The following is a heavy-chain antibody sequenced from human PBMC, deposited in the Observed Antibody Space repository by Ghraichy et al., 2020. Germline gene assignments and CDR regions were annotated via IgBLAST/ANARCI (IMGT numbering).Heavy chain of an antibody. Sequence: SETLSLTCTVSGGSISSYYWSWIRQPPGKGLEWIGYIYYSGSTNYNPSLKSRVTISVDTSKNQFSLKLSSVTAADTAVYYCARGHCSSTSCLFDPCGQGTLVTVSS. D-gene: IGHD2-2*01. CDR1: GGSISSYY. CDR3: ARGHCSSTSCLFDP. J-gene: IGHJ5*02. V-gene: IGHV4-59*01. CDR2: IYYSGST.